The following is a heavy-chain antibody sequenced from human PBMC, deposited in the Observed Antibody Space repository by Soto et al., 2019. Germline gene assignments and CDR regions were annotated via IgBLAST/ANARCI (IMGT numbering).Heavy chain of an antibody. Sequence: SETLSLTCTVSGGSISSYYWSWIRQPPGKGLEWIGYIYYSVSSNYNPSLKSRVTISVDTSKNQFSLKLSSVTAADTAVYYCASRIAAAGTAAFDIWGQGTMFTVSS. V-gene: IGHV4-59*01. CDR2: IYYSVSS. J-gene: IGHJ3*02. D-gene: IGHD6-13*01. CDR1: GGSISSYY. CDR3: ASRIAAAGTAAFDI.